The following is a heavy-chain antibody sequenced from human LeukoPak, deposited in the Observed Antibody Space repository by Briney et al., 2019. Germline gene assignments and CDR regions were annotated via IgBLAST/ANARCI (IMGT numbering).Heavy chain of an antibody. J-gene: IGHJ4*02. Sequence: GESLKISCKGSGYSFTSYWIGWVRQMPGKGLEWMGIIYPGDSGTRYSPSFQGQVTISADKSISTAYLQWSSLKASDTAMYYCARRGLYYYDSSGYYYVIDYWGQGTLVTVSS. CDR1: GYSFTSYW. CDR2: IYPGDSGT. D-gene: IGHD3-22*01. V-gene: IGHV5-51*01. CDR3: ARRGLYYYDSSGYYYVIDY.